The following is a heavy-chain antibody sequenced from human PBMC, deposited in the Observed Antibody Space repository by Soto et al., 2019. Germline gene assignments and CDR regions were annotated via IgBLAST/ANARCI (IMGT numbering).Heavy chain of an antibody. J-gene: IGHJ3*02. Sequence: EVQLVESGGGLVKPGGSLRLSCAASGFTFSSYSMNWVRQAPGKGLEWVSSISSGSSYIYFADSVKGRFTISRDNAKYSLYLQMNSLRAEDTAVYYCARDGVTAIFSHAFDIWGQGTMVTVSS. CDR1: GFTFSSYS. CDR3: ARDGVTAIFSHAFDI. CDR2: ISSGSSYI. D-gene: IGHD2-21*02. V-gene: IGHV3-21*01.